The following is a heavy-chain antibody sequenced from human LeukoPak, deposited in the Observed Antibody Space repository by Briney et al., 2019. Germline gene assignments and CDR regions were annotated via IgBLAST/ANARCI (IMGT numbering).Heavy chain of an antibody. D-gene: IGHD5-12*01. CDR2: ISSSSSYI. J-gene: IGHJ4*02. CDR1: GFTLRSYG. V-gene: IGHV3-21*01. Sequence: GGSLRLSCAASGFTLRSYGMHWVRQAPGKGLEWVSSISSSSSYIYYADSVKGRFTISRDNAKNSLYLQMNRLRAEDTAVYYCARLVATTDYWGQGTLVTVSS. CDR3: ARLVATTDY.